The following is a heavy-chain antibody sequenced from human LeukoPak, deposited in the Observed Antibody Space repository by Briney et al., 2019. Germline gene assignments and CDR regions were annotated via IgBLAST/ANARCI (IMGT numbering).Heavy chain of an antibody. CDR3: ARVDDRGHYYDSSGPRKLFDY. CDR2: ISSSSSYI. Sequence: GGSLRLSCAASGFTFSSYSMNWVRQAPGKGLEWVSSISSSSSYIYYADSVKGRFTISRGNAKNSLYLQMNSLRAEDTAVYYCARVDDRGHYYDSSGPRKLFDYWGQGTLVTVSS. V-gene: IGHV3-21*04. J-gene: IGHJ4*02. CDR1: GFTFSSYS. D-gene: IGHD3-22*01.